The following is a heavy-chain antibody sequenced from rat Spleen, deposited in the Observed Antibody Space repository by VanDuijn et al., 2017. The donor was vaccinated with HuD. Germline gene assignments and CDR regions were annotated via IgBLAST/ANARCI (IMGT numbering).Heavy chain of an antibody. CDR3: SRGGATRFDY. J-gene: IGHJ2*01. Sequence: EVQLVESGGGLVQPGRSLKLSCAASGFTFSDYNMAWVRQAPKKGLEWVATISTSGGSTYYRDSVKGRFTVSRDNEQNILYLQMDSLRSEDTATYYCSRGGATRFDYWGQGVMVTVSS. D-gene: IGHD1-11*01. CDR2: ISTSGGST. CDR1: GFTFSDYN. V-gene: IGHV5-7*01.